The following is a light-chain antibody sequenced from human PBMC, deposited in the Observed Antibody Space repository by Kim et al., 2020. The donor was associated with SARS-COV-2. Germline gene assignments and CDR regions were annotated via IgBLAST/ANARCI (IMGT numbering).Light chain of an antibody. V-gene: IGKV3-11*01. CDR3: QQRSSWPGT. CDR1: QSVSSY. J-gene: IGKJ1*01. CDR2: DAS. Sequence: LCPAERATISCRASQSVSSYLAWYQQKPGQAPRLLIYDASKRATGVPASFSGSGSGTDFTLTISSLEPEDFAVYYCQQRSSWPGTFGQGTKVEIK.